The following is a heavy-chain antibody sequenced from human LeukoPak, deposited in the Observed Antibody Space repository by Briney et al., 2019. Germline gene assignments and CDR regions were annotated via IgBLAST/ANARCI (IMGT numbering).Heavy chain of an antibody. V-gene: IGHV4-30-4*01. D-gene: IGHD1-1*01. CDR3: ASSISGHWITHGFDY. J-gene: IGHJ4*02. CDR1: GGSISSGDYY. CDR2: IYYSGST. Sequence: SQTLSLTCTVSGGSISSGDYYWSWIRQPPGKGLEWIGYIYYSGSTYYNPSLKSRVTISVDTSKNQFSLKLSSVTAADTAVYYCASSISGHWITHGFDYWGQGTLVTVSS.